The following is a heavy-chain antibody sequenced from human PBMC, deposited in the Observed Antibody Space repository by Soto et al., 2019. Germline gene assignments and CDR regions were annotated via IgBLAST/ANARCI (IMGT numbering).Heavy chain of an antibody. J-gene: IGHJ4*02. V-gene: IGHV3-21*01. CDR1: GFTFSSYS. CDR3: ASDTTVTTYYFDY. D-gene: IGHD4-17*01. CDR2: ISSSSSYI. Sequence: EVQLVESGGGLVKPGGSLRLSCAASGFTFSSYSMNWVRQAPGKGLEWVSSISSSSSYIYYADSVKGRFTISRDNATNSLYLQMNSLRAEDTAVYYCASDTTVTTYYFDYWGQGTLVTVSS.